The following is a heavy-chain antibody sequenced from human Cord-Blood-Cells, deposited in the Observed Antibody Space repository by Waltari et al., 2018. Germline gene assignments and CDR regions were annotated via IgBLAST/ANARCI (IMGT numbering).Heavy chain of an antibody. CDR1: GFTFDDYA. J-gene: IGHJ1*01. CDR2: ISWNSGSI. CDR3: AKDIAAAGTEYFQH. Sequence: EVQLVESGGGLVQPGRSLRLSCAASGFTFDDYAMHWVRQAPGEGLEWVSGISWNSGSIGYADSVKDRFTISEDNANNSLYLQRNSLRAEDTALYYCAKDIAAAGTEYFQHWGQGTLVTVSS. D-gene: IGHD6-13*01. V-gene: IGHV3-9*01.